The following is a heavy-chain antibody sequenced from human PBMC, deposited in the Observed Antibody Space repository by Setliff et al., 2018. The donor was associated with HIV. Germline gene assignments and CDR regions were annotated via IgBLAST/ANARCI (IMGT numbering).Heavy chain of an antibody. Sequence: ASVKVSCKASGYTFTSYGISWVRQAPGQGLEWMGWISAYNGNTSYAQNFQGRVTMTTDTSTNTAYLELRGLRSDDTAVYYCAGSGYCSGGSCFDYWGQGTLVPSPQ. J-gene: IGHJ4*02. CDR1: GYTFTSYG. D-gene: IGHD2-15*01. CDR2: ISAYNGNT. V-gene: IGHV1-18*01. CDR3: AGSGYCSGGSCFDY.